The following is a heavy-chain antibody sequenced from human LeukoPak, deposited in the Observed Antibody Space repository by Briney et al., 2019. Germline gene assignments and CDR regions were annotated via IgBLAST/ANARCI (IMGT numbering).Heavy chain of an antibody. CDR1: GFTFSSYT. J-gene: IGHJ4*02. CDR2: ISYDGSNK. Sequence: GGSLRLSCAASGFTFSSYTMHWVRQAPGKGLEWVAVISYDGSNKYYADSVKGRFTISRDNSKNTLYLQMNSLRAEDTAVYYCAKDVDYSLDYWGQGTLVTVSS. V-gene: IGHV3-30-3*01. CDR3: AKDVDYSLDY. D-gene: IGHD4-11*01.